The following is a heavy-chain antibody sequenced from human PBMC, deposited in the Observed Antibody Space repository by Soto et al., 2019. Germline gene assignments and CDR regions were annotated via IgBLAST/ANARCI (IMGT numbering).Heavy chain of an antibody. CDR1: GYRFTSYG. Sequence: ASVKVSCKTSGYRFTSYGISWVRQAPGQGPEWMGWISGRNGNTNHPQSLQGRVTMTTDTSTSTAYMELRSLRSDDTAVYYCARSGGYSGSDAFDIWGQGAMVTVSS. CDR2: ISGRNGNT. CDR3: ARSGGYSGSDAFDI. J-gene: IGHJ3*02. D-gene: IGHD5-12*01. V-gene: IGHV1-18*04.